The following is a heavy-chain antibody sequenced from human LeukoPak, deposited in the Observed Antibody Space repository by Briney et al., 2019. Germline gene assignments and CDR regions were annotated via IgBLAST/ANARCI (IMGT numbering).Heavy chain of an antibody. D-gene: IGHD3-10*01. V-gene: IGHV3-9*01. CDR3: AKDIVDGSGGSHAFDI. CDR1: GFTFDDYA. J-gene: IGHJ3*02. CDR2: ISWNSGSI. Sequence: GGSLRLSCAASGFTFDDYAMHWVRQAPGKGLEWVSGISWNSGSIGYADSVKGRFTISRDNAKNSLYLQMNSLRAEDTALYYCAKDIVDGSGGSHAFDIWGQGTMVTVSS.